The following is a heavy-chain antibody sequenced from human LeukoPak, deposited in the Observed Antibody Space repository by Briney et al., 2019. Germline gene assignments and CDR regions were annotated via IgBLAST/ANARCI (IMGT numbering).Heavy chain of an antibody. J-gene: IGHJ6*02. Sequence: PGGSLRLSCTASGFTFSSYSMNWVRQAPGKGLEWVSYISSSSSTIYYADSVKGRFTISRDNAKNSLYLQMNSLRDEDTAVYYCARDHDTAYCGGDCYSPYYYYGMDVWGQGTTVTVSS. CDR2: ISSSSSTI. CDR1: GFTFSSYS. D-gene: IGHD2-21*02. V-gene: IGHV3-48*02. CDR3: ARDHDTAYCGGDCYSPYYYYGMDV.